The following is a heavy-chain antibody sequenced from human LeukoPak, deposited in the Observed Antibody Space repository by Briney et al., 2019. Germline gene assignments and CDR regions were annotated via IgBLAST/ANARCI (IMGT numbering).Heavy chain of an antibody. CDR1: SGSISSSSYY. Sequence: PSETLSLTCTVSSGSISSSSYYWGWIRQPPGKGLEWIGSIYYSGSTYYNPSLKSRVTISVDTSKNQFSLKLSSVTAADTAVYYCASLGAYCGGDCYYARDYWGQGTLVTVSS. CDR3: ASLGAYCGGDCYYARDY. V-gene: IGHV4-39*01. D-gene: IGHD2-21*02. CDR2: IYYSGST. J-gene: IGHJ4*02.